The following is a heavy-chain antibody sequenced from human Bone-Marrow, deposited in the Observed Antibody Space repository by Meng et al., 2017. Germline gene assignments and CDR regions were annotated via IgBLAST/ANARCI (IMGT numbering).Heavy chain of an antibody. CDR2: IYNSGST. J-gene: IGHJ4*02. CDR1: GGSISSGDYY. CDR3: AREGRSHQVGVSVY. Sequence: QAQLQESGPGRVNPPQTLSPTCTVPGGSISSGDYYWSWIRQPPGKGLEWIGYIYNSGSTYYNPSLKSRVTISVDTSKNQFSLKLRFVTAADTAVYYCAREGRSHQVGVSVYWGQGNLVTVSS. D-gene: IGHD1-26*01. V-gene: IGHV4-30-4*01.